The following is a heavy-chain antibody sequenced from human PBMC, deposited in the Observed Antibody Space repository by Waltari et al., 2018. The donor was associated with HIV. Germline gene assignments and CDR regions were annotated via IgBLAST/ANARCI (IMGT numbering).Heavy chain of an antibody. CDR2: IYSSGST. Sequence: QVQLRESGTGLVKPSATLSLTCTVSGGSISTSYWNWIRQAPGKGLEWIGYIYSSGSTNYNPSLKSRVTMSVETSKNRFSLHLTSVTAADTAFYFCTRGGIMNFGVESLPHYYYMDVWGKGTTVTVSS. CDR1: GGSISTSY. CDR3: TRGGIMNFGVESLPHYYYMDV. D-gene: IGHD3-3*01. J-gene: IGHJ6*03. V-gene: IGHV4-59*01.